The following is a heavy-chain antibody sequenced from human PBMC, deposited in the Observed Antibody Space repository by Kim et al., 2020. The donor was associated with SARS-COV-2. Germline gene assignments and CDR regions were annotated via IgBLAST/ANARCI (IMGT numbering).Heavy chain of an antibody. CDR3: ATAGQWSRRYYFDY. D-gene: IGHD2-15*01. J-gene: IGHJ4*02. V-gene: IGHV1-24*01. Sequence: AQKFQGGVTMTEDTSTDTAYMELSSLRSEDTAVYYCATAGQWSRRYYFDYWGQGTLVTVSS.